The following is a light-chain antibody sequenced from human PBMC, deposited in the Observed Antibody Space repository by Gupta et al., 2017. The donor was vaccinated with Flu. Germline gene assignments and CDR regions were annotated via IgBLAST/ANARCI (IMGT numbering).Light chain of an antibody. CDR1: QHVRDN. J-gene: IGKJ1*01. V-gene: IGKV3-15*01. Sequence: EIVMTQSPGNLSVSPWERATLSCRASQHVRDNLAWYQQKPGQAPRLLFSGSSTWATGVPARFSGSGSGTEFTLTISSLQSEDLAIYYCQQDNNYPPTFGQGTKVEIK. CDR2: GSS. CDR3: QQDNNYPPT.